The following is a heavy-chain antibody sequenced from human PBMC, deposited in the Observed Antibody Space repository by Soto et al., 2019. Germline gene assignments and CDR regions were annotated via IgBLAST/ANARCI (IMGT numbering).Heavy chain of an antibody. D-gene: IGHD3-3*01. CDR1: GFTVSSNY. J-gene: IGHJ4*02. Sequence: PGGSLRLSCAASGFTVSSNYMSWVRQAPGKGLEWVSGIYSGGSTYYADSVKGRFTISRDNSKNTLYLQMNSLRAEDTAVYYCARGGYDFWSGYYPYFDYWGQGALGTAPQ. CDR2: IYSGGST. V-gene: IGHV3-53*01. CDR3: ARGGYDFWSGYYPYFDY.